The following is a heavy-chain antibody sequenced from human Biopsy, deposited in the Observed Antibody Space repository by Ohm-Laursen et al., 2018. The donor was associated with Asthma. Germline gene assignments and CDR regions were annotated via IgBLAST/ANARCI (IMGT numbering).Heavy chain of an antibody. CDR2: LFHSGTT. V-gene: IGHV4-30-2*03. CDR3: ARHWDWGSFFDY. Sequence: SQTLSLTCAVSGDSINSGGYSWEWSPQPPGKGPGWVAYLFHSGTTYYNPSLKSRVTISVDTSKNHFSLKLSSVSAADTAVYYCARHWDWGSFFDYWGQGTPVTVSS. J-gene: IGHJ4*02. CDR1: GDSINSGGYS. D-gene: IGHD7-27*01.